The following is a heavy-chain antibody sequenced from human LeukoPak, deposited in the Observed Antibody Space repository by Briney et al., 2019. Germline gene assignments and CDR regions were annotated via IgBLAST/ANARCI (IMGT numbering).Heavy chain of an antibody. J-gene: IGHJ3*02. D-gene: IGHD3-16*01. Sequence: ASVKVSCKASGYTFTGYYMHWVRQAPGQGLEWMGRINPNSGGTNYAQKFQGRVTTTRDTSISTAYMELSRLRSDDTAVYYCARVVIWGADAFDIWGQGTMVTVSS. CDR2: INPNSGGT. CDR1: GYTFTGYY. V-gene: IGHV1-2*06. CDR3: ARVVIWGADAFDI.